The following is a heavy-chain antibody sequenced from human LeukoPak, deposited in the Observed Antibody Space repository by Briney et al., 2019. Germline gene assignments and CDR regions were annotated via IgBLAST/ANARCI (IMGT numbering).Heavy chain of an antibody. D-gene: IGHD2-2*01. J-gene: IGHJ4*02. CDR2: IYYSGST. Sequence: SETLSLTCTVSGGSISSYYWSWIRQPPGKGLEWIGYIYYSGSTNYNPSLKSRVTISVDTSKNQFSLRLFSVTASDTAVYYCARDLDCSSTSCYDYWGQGILVTVSS. V-gene: IGHV4-59*12. CDR3: ARDLDCSSTSCYDY. CDR1: GGSISSYY.